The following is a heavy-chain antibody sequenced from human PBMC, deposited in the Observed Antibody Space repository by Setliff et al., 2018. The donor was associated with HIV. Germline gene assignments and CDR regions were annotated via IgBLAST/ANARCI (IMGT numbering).Heavy chain of an antibody. V-gene: IGHV3-21*06. CDR1: EFTFSSYS. J-gene: IGHJ6*02. CDR3: ARGARLQYFDWPSYALDV. D-gene: IGHD3-9*01. CDR2: ISSSGAHI. Sequence: PGESLKISCAASEFTFSSYSMNWVRQAPGTGPEWVASISSSGAHIFYAESLKGRFSVSRDNGRNFLYLQMSSLRADDTAIYYCARGARLQYFDWPSYALDVWGQGTTVTVSS.